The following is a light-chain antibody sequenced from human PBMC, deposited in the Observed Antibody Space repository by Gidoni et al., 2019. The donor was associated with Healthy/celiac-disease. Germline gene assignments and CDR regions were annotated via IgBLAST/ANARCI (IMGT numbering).Light chain of an antibody. V-gene: IGKV3-11*01. CDR2: DAS. J-gene: IGKJ3*01. Sequence: EIVLTQSPATLSLYPGERATLSCRASQSVSSDLAWYQQKPGQAPRLLIYDASNRATGIPARFSGSGSGTDFTVTISSLEPEDFAVYYCQQRSNGFTFGPGTKVDIK. CDR1: QSVSSD. CDR3: QQRSNGFT.